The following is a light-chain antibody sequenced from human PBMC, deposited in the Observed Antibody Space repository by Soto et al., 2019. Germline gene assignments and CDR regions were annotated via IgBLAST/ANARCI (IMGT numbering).Light chain of an antibody. J-gene: IGKJ1*01. V-gene: IGKV4-1*01. Sequence: IVMTQSPDSLAVSLGERATINCKSSQSVLLNSNNKNYLACYQQKPGHPPKLLISWASTRESGVPPRFSGGGSVTAFTPTISSLQAEDVAGYHCQQDYNNAPWTFGQGTKVEVK. CDR3: QQDYNNAPWT. CDR2: WAS. CDR1: QSVLLNSNNKNY.